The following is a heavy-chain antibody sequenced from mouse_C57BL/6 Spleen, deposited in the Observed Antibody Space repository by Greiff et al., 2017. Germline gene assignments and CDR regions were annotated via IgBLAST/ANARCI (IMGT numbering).Heavy chain of an antibody. CDR2: IHPNSGST. CDR1: GYTFTSYW. V-gene: IGHV1-64*01. Sequence: QVQLQQPGAELVKPGASVKLSCKASGYTFTSYWMHWVKQRPGQGLEWIGMIHPNSGSTNYNEKFKSKATLTVDKSSSTAYMQLRSLTSEDSAVYYCVGMGTTYFDYWGQGTTLTVSA. CDR3: VGMGTTYFDY. J-gene: IGHJ2*01. D-gene: IGHD2-14*01.